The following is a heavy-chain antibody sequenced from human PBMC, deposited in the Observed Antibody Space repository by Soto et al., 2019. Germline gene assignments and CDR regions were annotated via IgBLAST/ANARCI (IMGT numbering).Heavy chain of an antibody. CDR2: IIPILGIA. D-gene: IGHD2-15*01. J-gene: IGHJ3*02. CDR1: GGTFSSYT. Sequence: QVQLVQSGAEVKKPGSSVKVSCKASGGTFSSYTISWVRQAPGQGLEWMGRIIPILGIANYAQKFQGRVTITADKSTSTAYRELSSLRSEDTAVYYCARDTGYCSGGSRLCAFDIWGQGTMVTVSS. CDR3: ARDTGYCSGGSRLCAFDI. V-gene: IGHV1-69*08.